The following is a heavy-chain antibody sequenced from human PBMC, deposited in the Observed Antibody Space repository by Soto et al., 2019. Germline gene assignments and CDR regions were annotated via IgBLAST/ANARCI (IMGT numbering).Heavy chain of an antibody. CDR3: ARAGGCCTLGLVIHYCVGIDV. CDR2: INASGRT. Sequence: SETMSLTCAVYGGSFSGYYWSWIRQPPGKGLEWIGEINASGRTNYNPSLKSRVPISVDTSKNQSSLKLSSVSVAVTAVYYYARAGGCCTLGLVIHYCVGIDVWGQGTMVTVSS. V-gene: IGHV4-34*01. J-gene: IGHJ6*02. D-gene: IGHD3-9*01. CDR1: GGSFSGYY.